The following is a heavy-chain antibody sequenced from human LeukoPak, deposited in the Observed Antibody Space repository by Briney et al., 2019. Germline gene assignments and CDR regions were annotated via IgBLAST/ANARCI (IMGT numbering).Heavy chain of an antibody. V-gene: IGHV4-59*08. CDR3: ARRTYCSGGRCYGENWFDP. CDR1: GGSISGYH. D-gene: IGHD2-15*01. CDR2: IFYTGNA. J-gene: IGHJ5*02. Sequence: SETLSLTCTVTGGSISGYHWNWIRLSPGKGLEWIANIFYTGNADYNPSLESRVTISVDTSKNEIYLTLSSVTAADTAIYYCARRTYCSGGRCYGENWFDPWGQGTLVTVSS.